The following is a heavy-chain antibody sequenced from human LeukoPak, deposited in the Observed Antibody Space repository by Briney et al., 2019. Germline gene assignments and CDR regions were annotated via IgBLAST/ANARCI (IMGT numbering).Heavy chain of an antibody. J-gene: IGHJ6*02. CDR2: IYYSGST. CDR3: ARDVVYAQRATYYYYGMDV. D-gene: IGHD2-8*02. V-gene: IGHV4-59*01. CDR1: GGSISSYY. Sequence: PSETLSLTCTVSGGSISSYYWSWIRQPPGKGLEWIGYIYYSGSTNYNPSLKSRVTISVDTSKNQFSLKLSSVTAADTAVYYCARDVVYAQRATYYYYGMDVWGQGTTVTVSS.